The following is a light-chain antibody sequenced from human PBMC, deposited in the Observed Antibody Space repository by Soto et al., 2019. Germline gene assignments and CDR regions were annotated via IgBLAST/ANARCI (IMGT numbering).Light chain of an antibody. J-gene: IGLJ2*01. CDR3: CSYAGTFAI. CDR2: EGS. Sequence: QAVVTQPASVSGSPGQSITISCTGTSSDVATYNLVSWYQQYPGKAPKLIIYEGSKRPSGVSNRLSGSKSGNTASLTISGLQAEDQAYYYCCSYAGTFAIFGGGTKVTVL. CDR1: SSDVATYNL. V-gene: IGLV2-23*01.